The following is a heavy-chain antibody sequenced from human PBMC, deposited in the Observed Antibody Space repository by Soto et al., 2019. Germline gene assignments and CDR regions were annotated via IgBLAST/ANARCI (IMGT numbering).Heavy chain of an antibody. J-gene: IGHJ6*02. CDR3: ARDIVAKVDTATATKVYYYYYGMDV. CDR1: GYSFTSYW. CDR2: IYPGDSDT. V-gene: IGHV5-51*01. D-gene: IGHD5-18*01. Sequence: PGESLKISCKGSGYSFTSYWIGWVRQMPGKGLEWMGIIYPGDSDTRYSPSLQGQVTISAGKSISTAYLQWSSLKASDTAMYYCARDIVAKVDTATATKVYYYYYGMDVWGQGTTVTVSS.